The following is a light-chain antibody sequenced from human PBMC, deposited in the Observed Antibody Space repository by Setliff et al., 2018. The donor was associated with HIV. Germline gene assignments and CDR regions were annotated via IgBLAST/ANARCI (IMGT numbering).Light chain of an antibody. CDR3: CSYAGSSTYV. CDR2: EVA. Sequence: SVLTQPASVSGSPGQSITISCTGTSSDVGSYDPVSWYQHHPGKAPELMIYEVAKRPSGISNRFSGSKSGNTASLTISGLQAEDESDYYCCSYAGSSTYVFGTGTKVTVL. CDR1: SSDVGSYDP. J-gene: IGLJ1*01. V-gene: IGLV2-23*02.